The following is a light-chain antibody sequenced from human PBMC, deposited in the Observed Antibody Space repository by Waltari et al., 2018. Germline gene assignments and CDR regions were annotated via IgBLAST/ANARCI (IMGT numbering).Light chain of an antibody. J-gene: IGLJ1*01. CDR2: EVS. CDR1: SSDVGNYNR. V-gene: IGLV2-18*02. Sequence: QSALTQPPSVSGSPGQSVPISCTGPSSDVGNYNRVSWYQQPPGTAPKLMIYEVSNRPSGVPDRFSGSKPGNTASLTISGLQTEDEADYYCSSYTSSYTYVFGTGTKVTVL. CDR3: SSYTSSYTYV.